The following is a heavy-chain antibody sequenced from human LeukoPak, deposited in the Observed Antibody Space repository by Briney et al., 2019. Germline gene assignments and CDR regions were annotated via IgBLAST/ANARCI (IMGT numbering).Heavy chain of an antibody. CDR3: PRGPPRGKSYSMDV. Sequence: GGSLRLSCAASGFTFSSFDMHWVRQPTGQGLEWVSTIGTASDTYYPGSVEGRFTLSRDNAKTSLYLQMNSLTAGDTAVYYCPRGPPRGKSYSMDVWGKGTTVTVSS. V-gene: IGHV3-13*01. CDR2: IGTASDT. J-gene: IGHJ6*03. CDR1: GFTFSSFD. D-gene: IGHD1-1*01.